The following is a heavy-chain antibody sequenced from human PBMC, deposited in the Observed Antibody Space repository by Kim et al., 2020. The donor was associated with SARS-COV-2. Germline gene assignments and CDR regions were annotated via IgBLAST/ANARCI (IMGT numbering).Heavy chain of an antibody. CDR2: ISTDNGNT. D-gene: IGHD3-10*01. CDR3: ARGSPYYYGMDV. CDR1: GYTFSTFG. Sequence: ASVKVSCKTSGYTFSTFGISWVRQAPGQGLEWLGWISTDNGNTKYAQKVQDRVTMTTDTSTNTAYMELRSLRSDDTALYYCARGSPYYYGMDVWGQGTTVTVSS. V-gene: IGHV1-18*01. J-gene: IGHJ6*02.